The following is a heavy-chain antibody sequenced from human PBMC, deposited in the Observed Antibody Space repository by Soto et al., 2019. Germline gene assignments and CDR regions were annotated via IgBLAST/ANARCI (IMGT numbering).Heavy chain of an antibody. D-gene: IGHD3-10*01. CDR2: ISWNSGTI. V-gene: IGHV3-9*01. Sequence: SLRLSCAASGFSFDDYAMHWVRQAPGKGLEWVTGISWNSGTIGYADSVKGRFTISRDNAKNTLYLQMNSLRAEDTAVYYCARGGGWFGELLYLVYYYYGMDVWGQGTTVTVSS. J-gene: IGHJ6*02. CDR3: ARGGGWFGELLYLVYYYYGMDV. CDR1: GFSFDDYA.